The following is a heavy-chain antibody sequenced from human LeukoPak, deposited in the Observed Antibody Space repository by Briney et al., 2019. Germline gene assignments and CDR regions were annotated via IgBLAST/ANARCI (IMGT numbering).Heavy chain of an antibody. J-gene: IGHJ6*02. CDR1: GYTFTSYY. Sequence: ASVKVSCKASGYTFTSYYMHWVRQAPGQGLEWMGIINPSGGSTSYAQKFQGRVTMTRNTSISTAYMELSSLKSEDTGVYYCARGGGSSYGYYYGLDVWGQGTTVTVSS. D-gene: IGHD6-6*01. CDR3: ARGGGSSYGYYYGLDV. V-gene: IGHV1-46*01. CDR2: INPSGGST.